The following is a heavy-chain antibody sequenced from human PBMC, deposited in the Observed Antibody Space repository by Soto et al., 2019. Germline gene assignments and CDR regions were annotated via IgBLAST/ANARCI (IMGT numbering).Heavy chain of an antibody. CDR3: ATAWIGGDYDLGYYYSGMDV. Sequence: QLQLQESGSGMVKPSQTLSLTCAVSGGSISSGGYSWSWIRQPPGKGLEWIGYIYHSGSTYYNPPHQGAVTLAVDRSKNQFSLKLGSVTAAATAVYDCATAWIGGDYDLGYYYSGMDVCGKGTTVTVSS. D-gene: IGHD4-17*01. CDR1: GGSISSGGYS. CDR2: IYHSGST. V-gene: IGHV4-30-2*01. J-gene: IGHJ6*04.